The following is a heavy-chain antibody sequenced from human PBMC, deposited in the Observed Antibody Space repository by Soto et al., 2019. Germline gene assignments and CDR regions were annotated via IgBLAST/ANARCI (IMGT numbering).Heavy chain of an antibody. CDR1: GFTFSSYA. D-gene: IGHD1-26*01. V-gene: IGHV3-30-3*01. CDR3: ARETDSGSLDY. CDR2: ISYDGSNK. J-gene: IGHJ4*02. Sequence: QVQLVESGGGVVQPGRSLRLSCAASGFTFSSYAMHWVRQAPGKGLEWVAVISYDGSNKYYADSVKGRFTISRDNSKNTLYLQMNSLRAEDTAVYYCARETDSGSLDYWGQGPWSPSPQ.